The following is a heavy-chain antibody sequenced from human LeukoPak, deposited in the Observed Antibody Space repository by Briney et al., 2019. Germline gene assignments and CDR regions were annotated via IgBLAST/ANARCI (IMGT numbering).Heavy chain of an antibody. CDR2: ISGDAGRT. D-gene: IGHD5-18*01. J-gene: IGHJ4*02. Sequence: GGTLRLSCAASGFTFSSYGMNWVRQAPGKGLEWVSGISGDAGRTYYADSVKGRFTIYRDNSKNTLYLQMNSLRAEDTAVYYCASGSYGFWYFDYWGQGTLVTVSS. V-gene: IGHV3-23*01. CDR1: GFTFSSYG. CDR3: ASGSYGFWYFDY.